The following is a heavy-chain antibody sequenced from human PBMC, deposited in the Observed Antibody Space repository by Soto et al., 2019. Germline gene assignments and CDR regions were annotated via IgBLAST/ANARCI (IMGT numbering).Heavy chain of an antibody. CDR3: AIDRSAGNYFYSGMDV. Sequence: QVHLVESGGGVVQPGRSLSRSCAASGLNFNRNGMHWVRQATGKWLECVAVTWYDGSKESYSDSGKGRFTISRDNYKNMLDLQMNSVRVEDTAVYFWAIDRSAGNYFYSGMDVWGQGTTVTVSS. J-gene: IGHJ6*02. D-gene: IGHD1-1*01. CDR2: TWYDGSKE. V-gene: IGHV3-33*03. CDR1: GLNFNRNG.